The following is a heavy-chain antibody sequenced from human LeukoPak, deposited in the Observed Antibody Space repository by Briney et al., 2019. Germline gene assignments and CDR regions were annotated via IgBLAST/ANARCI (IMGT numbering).Heavy chain of an antibody. Sequence: KVSCKASGGTFSSYAISWVRQAPGQGLEWMGGIIPIFGTANYAQKFQGRVTITADESTSTAYMELSSLRSEDTAVYYCARDDGSRYRSGGSCYSTGDYWGQGTLVTVSS. V-gene: IGHV1-69*01. CDR2: IIPIFGTA. J-gene: IGHJ4*02. CDR3: ARDDGSRYRSGGSCYSTGDY. D-gene: IGHD2-15*01. CDR1: GGTFSSYA.